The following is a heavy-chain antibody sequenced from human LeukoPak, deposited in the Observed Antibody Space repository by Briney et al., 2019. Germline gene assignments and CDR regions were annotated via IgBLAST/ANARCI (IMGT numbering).Heavy chain of an antibody. CDR2: INPNSGGT. V-gene: IGHV1-2*02. Sequence: GASVKVSCKASGYTFTGYYMHWVRQAPGQGLEWMGWINPNSGGTNYAQKLQDRVTMATDTSTSTAYMELRSLKSDDTAVYYCATTRRSGYVTFDYWGQGTLVTVSS. CDR1: GYTFTGYY. D-gene: IGHD5-12*01. CDR3: ATTRRSGYVTFDY. J-gene: IGHJ4*02.